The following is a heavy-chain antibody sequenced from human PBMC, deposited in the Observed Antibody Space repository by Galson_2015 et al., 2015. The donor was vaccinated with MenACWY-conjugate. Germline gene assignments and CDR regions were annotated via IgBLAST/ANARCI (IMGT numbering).Heavy chain of an antibody. CDR1: GFTVSDYG. J-gene: IGHJ3*02. Sequence: LRLSCAASGFTVSDYGMHWVRQAPGKGLEWVTFIRDDGTTKYYADSVKGRFTISRDTSKNTVDLQMNSLRAEDTAVYYCARRGRADAFDMWGQGTMVTVSA. D-gene: IGHD3-10*01. CDR2: IRDDGTTK. V-gene: IGHV3-30*02. CDR3: ARRGRADAFDM.